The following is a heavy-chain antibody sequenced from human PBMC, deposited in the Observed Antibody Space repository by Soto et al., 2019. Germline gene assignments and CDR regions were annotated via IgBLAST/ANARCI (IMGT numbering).Heavy chain of an antibody. J-gene: IGHJ4*02. CDR1: GFTFSSYG. CDR2: ISYDGSNK. D-gene: IGHD6-19*01. CDR3: AKVRLGAVADLLDY. V-gene: IGHV3-30*18. Sequence: QVQLVESGGGVVQPGRSLRLSCAASGFTFSSYGMHWVRQAPGKGLEWVAVISYDGSNKYYADSVKGRFTISRDNSKNTLYLQMNSLRAEDTAVYYCAKVRLGAVADLLDYWGQGTLVTVSS.